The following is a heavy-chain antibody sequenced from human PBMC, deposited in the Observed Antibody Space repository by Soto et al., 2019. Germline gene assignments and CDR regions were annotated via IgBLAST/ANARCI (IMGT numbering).Heavy chain of an antibody. Sequence: QVLLVQSGSEVKKPGASMKVSCQTSGYTFSDFALTWVRQVPDKGLEWLGWISPYTGKTNYAQRVHDRVALTTDTSTRTAYLELRSLTYDDTAGYYCARLGWELLSGRRYFDYWGQGTLVTVSS. CDR2: ISPYTGKT. V-gene: IGHV1-18*04. CDR1: GYTFSDFA. CDR3: ARLGWELLSGRRYFDY. J-gene: IGHJ4*02. D-gene: IGHD1-26*01.